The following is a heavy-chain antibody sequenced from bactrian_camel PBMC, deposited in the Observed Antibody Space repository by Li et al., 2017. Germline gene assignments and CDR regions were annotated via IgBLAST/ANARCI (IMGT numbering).Heavy chain of an antibody. J-gene: IGHJ4*01. CDR1: GSRYDNLC. CDR2: ICAGRA. CDR3: ASTTSFCYRWPPHHSEFNS. V-gene: IGHV3S67*01. D-gene: IGHD3*01. Sequence: QPTTSLRRSCSASGSRYDNLCMGWFRQAPGKEREGVAAICAGRADYADSAKGRFTVPRDNGKNTLLLQMNSLKPEDSGMYFCASTTSFCYRWPPHHSEFNSWGQGTQVTVS.